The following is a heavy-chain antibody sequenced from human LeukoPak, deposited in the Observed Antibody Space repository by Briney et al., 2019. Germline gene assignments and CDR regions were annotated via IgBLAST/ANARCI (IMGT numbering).Heavy chain of an antibody. CDR3: ARESGSVTSEVDFDY. CDR1: GFTFSSYW. J-gene: IGHJ4*02. Sequence: GGSLRLSCAASGFTFSSYWMSWVRQAPGKGLEWVATIRQDGSQKYYVDSVKGRFAISRDNAKNSLYLQMNSLRAEDTAVYYCARESGSVTSEVDFDYWGQGTLVTVSS. D-gene: IGHD4-17*01. CDR2: IRQDGSQK. V-gene: IGHV3-7*01.